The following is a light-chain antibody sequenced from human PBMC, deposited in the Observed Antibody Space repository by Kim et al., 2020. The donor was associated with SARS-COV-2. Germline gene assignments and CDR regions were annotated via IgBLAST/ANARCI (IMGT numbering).Light chain of an antibody. CDR3: QQSYGTPRT. CDR1: QNIRNF. CDR2: AAS. V-gene: IGKV1-39*01. Sequence: DIQMTQSPSSLSASVGDRVTITCRASQNIRNFLNWYQQRPGKAPKLLIYAASSLQSGVPSRFSGSGSETDFTLTISTLQPEDFATYYCQQSYGTPRTFGQGTKLEI. J-gene: IGKJ2*01.